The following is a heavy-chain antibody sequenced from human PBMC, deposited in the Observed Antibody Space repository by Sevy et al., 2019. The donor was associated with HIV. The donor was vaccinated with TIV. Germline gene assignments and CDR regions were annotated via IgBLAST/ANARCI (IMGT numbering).Heavy chain of an antibody. CDR3: ARVRYNYGQKYFDY. CDR2: ISTSSSYT. V-gene: IGHV3-11*06. Sequence: GSLRLPCSASGFTFRDYYMSWIRQAPGKGPEWVSYISTSSSYTSYPDSVKGQFTISRDKAKNSLYLQMNSLRVEDTAVYYCARVRYNYGQKYFDYWGQGTLVTVSS. J-gene: IGHJ4*02. CDR1: GFTFRDYY. D-gene: IGHD5-18*01.